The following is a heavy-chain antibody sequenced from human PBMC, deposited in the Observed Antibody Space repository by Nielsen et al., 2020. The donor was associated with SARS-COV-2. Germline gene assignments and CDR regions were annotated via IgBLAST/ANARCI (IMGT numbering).Heavy chain of an antibody. D-gene: IGHD6-13*01. CDR1: GGSISDFY. V-gene: IGHV4-59*08. J-gene: IGHJ4*02. CDR3: ASSVGSSWFDY. Sequence: SETLSLTCTVSGGSISDFYWSWIRQPPGKGLEWIGNSYYRGSTNYHPSPERRASISVDTSKNQLSLRLNSVTAADTAVYYCASSVGSSWFDYWGQGTLVTVFS. CDR2: SYYRGST.